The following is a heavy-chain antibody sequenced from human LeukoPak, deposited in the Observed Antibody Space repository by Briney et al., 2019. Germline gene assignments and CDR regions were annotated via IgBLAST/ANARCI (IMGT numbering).Heavy chain of an antibody. CDR1: GYTFTSYY. J-gene: IGHJ4*02. CDR2: INPSGGST. V-gene: IGHV1-46*01. D-gene: IGHD6-19*01. Sequence: GASVKVSCKASGYTFTSYYMHWVRQPPGQGLEWMGIINPSGGSTSYAQKFQGRVTMTRDMSTSTVYMELSSLRSEDTAVYYCARDPVVAVAAVTMDYWGQGTLVTVSS. CDR3: ARDPVVAVAAVTMDY.